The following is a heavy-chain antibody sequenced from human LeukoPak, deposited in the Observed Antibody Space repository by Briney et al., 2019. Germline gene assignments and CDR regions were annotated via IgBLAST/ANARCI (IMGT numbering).Heavy chain of an antibody. D-gene: IGHD6-6*01. CDR3: ARVSSYQAARLDY. Sequence: PSETLSLTCAVYGGSFSGYYWSWIRQPPGKGLEWIGEINHSGSTNYNPSLKSRVTISVDTSKNQFSLKLSSVTAADTAVYYCARVSSYQAARLDYWGQGTLVTVSS. V-gene: IGHV4-34*01. J-gene: IGHJ4*02. CDR1: GGSFSGYY. CDR2: INHSGST.